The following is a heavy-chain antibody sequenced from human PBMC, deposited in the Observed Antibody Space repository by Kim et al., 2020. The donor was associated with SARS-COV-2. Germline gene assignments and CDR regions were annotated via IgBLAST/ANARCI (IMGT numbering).Heavy chain of an antibody. Sequence: GGSLRLSCAASGFTFSIYSMNWVRQAPGKGLEWVSYISSSSTIYYADSVKGRFTISRDNAKNSLYLQMNSLRAEDTAVYYCARSDYYFDYWGQGTLVTVS. CDR2: ISSSSTI. CDR1: GFTFSIYS. J-gene: IGHJ4*02. V-gene: IGHV3-48*01. CDR3: ARSDYYFDY.